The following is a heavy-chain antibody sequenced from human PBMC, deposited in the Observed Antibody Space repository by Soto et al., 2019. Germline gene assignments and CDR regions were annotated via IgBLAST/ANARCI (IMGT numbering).Heavy chain of an antibody. CDR1: GFTFSGSA. V-gene: IGHV3-73*01. CDR3: NIVVVTAYYGMDV. J-gene: IGHJ6*02. CDR2: IRSKANSYAT. D-gene: IGHD2-21*02. Sequence: EVQLVESGGGLVQPGGSLKLSCAASGFTFSGSAMHWVRQASGKGLEWVGRIRSKANSYATAYAASVKGRFTISRDDSKNTAYLQMNSLKTEDTAVYYCNIVVVTAYYGMDVWGQGTTFTVSS.